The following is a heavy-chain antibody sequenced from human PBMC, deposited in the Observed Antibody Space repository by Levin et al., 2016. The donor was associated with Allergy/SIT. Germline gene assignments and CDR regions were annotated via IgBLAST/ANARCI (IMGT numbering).Heavy chain of an antibody. CDR2: INWNGGST. CDR3: HFTSIAVAGTGSGY. D-gene: IGHD6-19*01. Sequence: WIRQPPGKGLEWVSGINWNGGSTGYADSVKGRFTISRDNAKNSLYLQMNSLRAEDTALYYCHFTSIAVAGTGSGYWGQGTLVTVSS. V-gene: IGHV3-20*03. J-gene: IGHJ4*02.